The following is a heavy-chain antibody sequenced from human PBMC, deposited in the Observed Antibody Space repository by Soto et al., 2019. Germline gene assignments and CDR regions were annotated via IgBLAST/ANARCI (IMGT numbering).Heavy chain of an antibody. CDR2: ISAYNGNT. V-gene: IGHV1-18*01. CDR1: GYTFTSYG. J-gene: IGHJ6*02. CDR3: ARDGYCSGGSCYHDYYGMDV. D-gene: IGHD2-15*01. Sequence: QVQLVQSGAEVKKPGASVKVSCKASGYTFTSYGISWVRQAPGQGLEWMGWISAYNGNTNYAQKLQGRVTMTTDTSTSTAYMELRSLRSDDTAAYYCARDGYCSGGSCYHDYYGMDVWGQGTTVTVSS.